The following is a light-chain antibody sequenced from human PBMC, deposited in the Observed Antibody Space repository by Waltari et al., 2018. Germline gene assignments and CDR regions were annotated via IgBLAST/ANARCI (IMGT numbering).Light chain of an antibody. CDR3: QQYNTYPWT. J-gene: IGKJ1*01. CDR2: KAS. Sequence: DSQMTQSPSTLSASLGDRGTITCRASQSTSIWLSWYQQKPGKAPTVLIYKASSLESGVPSRFSGSGSGTEFTLTISSLQPDDFATYYCQQYNTYPWTFGQGTKVEIK. V-gene: IGKV1-5*03. CDR1: QSTSIW.